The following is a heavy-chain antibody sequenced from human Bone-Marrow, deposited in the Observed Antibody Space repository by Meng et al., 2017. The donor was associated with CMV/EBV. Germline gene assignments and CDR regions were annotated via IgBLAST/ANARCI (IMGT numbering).Heavy chain of an antibody. CDR1: GFSLSTSGVG. CDR3: AHMTRLVVAARRHNWFDP. J-gene: IGHJ5*02. V-gene: IGHV2-5*01. Sequence: FGHTLVKPTQTLTLTCTLSGFSLSTSGVGVGWIRQPPGKALKWLALIYWNDDKRYSPSLKSRLTITKDTSKNQVVLTMTNMDPVDTATYYCAHMTRLVVAARRHNWFDPWGQGTLVTVSS. D-gene: IGHD2-15*01. CDR2: IYWNDDK.